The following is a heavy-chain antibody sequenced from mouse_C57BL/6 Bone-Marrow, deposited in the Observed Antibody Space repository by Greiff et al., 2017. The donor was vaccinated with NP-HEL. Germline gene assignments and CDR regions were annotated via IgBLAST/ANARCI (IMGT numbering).Heavy chain of an antibody. V-gene: IGHV5-16*01. Sequence: EVMLVESEGGLVQPGSSMKLSCTASGFTFSDYYMAWVRQVPEKGLEWVANINYDGSSTYYLDSLNSRFIISRDNAKNILYLQMSSLKSEDTATYYCARYEGFVWYFDVWGTGTTVTVSS. CDR2: INYDGSST. J-gene: IGHJ1*03. D-gene: IGHD2-12*01. CDR1: GFTFSDYY. CDR3: ARYEGFVWYFDV.